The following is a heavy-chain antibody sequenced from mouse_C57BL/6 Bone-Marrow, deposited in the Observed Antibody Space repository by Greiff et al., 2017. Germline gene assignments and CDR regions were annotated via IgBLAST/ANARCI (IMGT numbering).Heavy chain of an antibody. J-gene: IGHJ3*01. V-gene: IGHV1-50*01. CDR2: IDPSDSYT. Sequence: VQLQQPGAELVKPGASVQLSCKASGYTFTSYWMQWVKQRPGQGLEWIGEIDPSDSYTNYNQKFKGKATLTVDTSSSTAYMQLSSLTSEDSAVYYCARDDYARFAYWGQGTLVTVSA. CDR1: GYTFTSYW. CDR3: ARDDYARFAY. D-gene: IGHD2-4*01.